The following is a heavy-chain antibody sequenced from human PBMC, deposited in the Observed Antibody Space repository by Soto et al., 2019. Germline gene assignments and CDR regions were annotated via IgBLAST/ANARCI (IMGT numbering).Heavy chain of an antibody. D-gene: IGHD2-2*01. CDR1: GYTFTSYY. J-gene: IGHJ5*02. CDR2: INPSGGST. V-gene: IGHV1-46*03. CDR3: AREPSGYCSSTSCPAP. Sequence: ASVKVSCTASGYTFTSYYMHWVRQAPGQGLEWMGIINPSGGSTSYAQKFQGRVTMTRDTSTSTVYMELSSLRSEDTAVYYCAREPSGYCSSTSCPAPWGQGTLVTVSS.